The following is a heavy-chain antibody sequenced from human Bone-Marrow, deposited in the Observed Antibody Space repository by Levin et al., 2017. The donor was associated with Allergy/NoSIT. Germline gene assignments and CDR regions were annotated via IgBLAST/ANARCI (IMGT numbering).Heavy chain of an antibody. CDR2: IYYSGST. Sequence: PSETLSLTCTVSDDSITSNTYYWGWIRQPPGKGLEWIGNIYYSGSTYYNPSLKSRVTISVDTSKIQLSLQMISVTAADTALYYCARFPDVLGYFDWELDAIDVWGQGTMVTVSS. V-gene: IGHV4-39*01. CDR1: DDSITSNTYY. D-gene: IGHD3-9*01. CDR3: ARFPDVLGYFDWELDAIDV. J-gene: IGHJ3*01.